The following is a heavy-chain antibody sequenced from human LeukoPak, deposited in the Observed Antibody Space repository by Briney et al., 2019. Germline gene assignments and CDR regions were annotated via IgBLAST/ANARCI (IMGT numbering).Heavy chain of an antibody. D-gene: IGHD6-13*01. CDR1: GFTFSSYG. CDR2: ISYDGSNK. Sequence: GRSLRLSCAASGFTFSSYGMHWVRQAPGKGLEWVAVISYDGSNKYYADSVKGRFTISRDNSKNTLYLQMNSLRAEDTAVYYCAKPGIAAAGTKGVWFDPWGQGTLVTVSS. V-gene: IGHV3-30*18. CDR3: AKPGIAAAGTKGVWFDP. J-gene: IGHJ5*02.